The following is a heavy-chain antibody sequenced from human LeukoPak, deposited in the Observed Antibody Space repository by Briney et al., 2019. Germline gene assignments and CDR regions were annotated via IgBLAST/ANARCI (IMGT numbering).Heavy chain of an antibody. J-gene: IGHJ4*02. CDR2: ISGSGGST. CDR3: ARDGSRSGSYWNFDY. Sequence: GGSLRLSCAASGFTFSSYAMSWVRQAPGKGLEWVSAISGSGGSTYYADSVKGRFTISRDNSKNTLYLQMNSLRAEDTAVYYCARDGSRSGSYWNFDYWGQGTLVTVSS. V-gene: IGHV3-23*01. CDR1: GFTFSSYA. D-gene: IGHD3-10*01.